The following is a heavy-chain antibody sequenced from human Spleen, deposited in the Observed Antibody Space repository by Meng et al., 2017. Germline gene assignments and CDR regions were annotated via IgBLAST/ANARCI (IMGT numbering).Heavy chain of an antibody. Sequence: GPLVESGGAVLRLGRSLRLSCAASGFTFSSYAMHWVRQAPGKGLEWVAVISYDGSNKYYADSVKGRFTISRDNAKNSLYLQMNSLRAEDTAVYYCARGVGAPFDYWGQGTLVTVSS. V-gene: IGHV3-30*07. J-gene: IGHJ4*02. D-gene: IGHD1-26*01. CDR3: ARGVGAPFDY. CDR2: ISYDGSNK. CDR1: GFTFSSYA.